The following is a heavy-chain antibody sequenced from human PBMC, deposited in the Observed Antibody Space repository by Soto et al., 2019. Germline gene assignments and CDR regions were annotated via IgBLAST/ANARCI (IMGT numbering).Heavy chain of an antibody. CDR3: AKIPSRAAAGFYYFDY. CDR1: GFTFDDYA. Sequence: EVQLVESGGGLVQPGRSLRLSCAASGFTFDDYAMHWVRQAPGKGLEWVSGISWNSGSIGYADSVKGRFTISRDNAKNSLYLQMNSLRAEDTALYYCAKIPSRAAAGFYYFDYWGQGTLVTVSS. J-gene: IGHJ4*02. V-gene: IGHV3-9*01. D-gene: IGHD6-13*01. CDR2: ISWNSGSI.